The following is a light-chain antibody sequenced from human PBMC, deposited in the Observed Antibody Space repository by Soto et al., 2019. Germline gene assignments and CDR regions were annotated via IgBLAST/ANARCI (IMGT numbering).Light chain of an antibody. J-gene: IGKJ1*01. CDR3: HHYNTWWA. V-gene: IGKV3-15*01. Sequence: LLMTHSPSTLSVSPGERSTLSCRTKQSGSSNLAWYQQTPGQAPMLLNYGASTRATGIPDRFSGSGCGTEFSLTISSLQSEDFAVYYCHHYNTWWAFGQGTKVDIK. CDR1: QSGSSN. CDR2: GAS.